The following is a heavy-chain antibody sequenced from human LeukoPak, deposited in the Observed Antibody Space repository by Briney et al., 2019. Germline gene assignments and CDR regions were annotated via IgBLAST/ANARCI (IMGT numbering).Heavy chain of an antibody. Sequence: GGSLRLSCAASGFTFSSYAMHWVRQAPGKGLEWVAVISYDGSNKYYADSVKGRFTISRDNSKNTLYLQMNSLRAEDTAVYYCAAQHLPHRGVGGAFDMWGQGTLVTVSS. D-gene: IGHD3-10*01. V-gene: IGHV3-30-3*01. CDR2: ISYDGSNK. CDR3: AAQHLPHRGVGGAFDM. CDR1: GFTFSSYA. J-gene: IGHJ3*02.